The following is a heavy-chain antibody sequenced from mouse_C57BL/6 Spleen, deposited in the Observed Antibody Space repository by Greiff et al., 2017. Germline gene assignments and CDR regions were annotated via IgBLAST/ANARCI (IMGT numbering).Heavy chain of an antibody. J-gene: IGHJ1*03. V-gene: IGHV1-69*01. CDR2: IDPSDSYT. Sequence: QVQLQQPGAELVMPGASVKLSCKASGYTFTSYWMHWVKQRPGQGLEWIGEIDPSDSYTNYNQKFKGKSTLTVDKSSSTAYMQLSSLTSEDSAVYYCAREINYYGSSPRYFDVWGTGTTVTVSS. D-gene: IGHD1-1*01. CDR3: AREINYYGSSPRYFDV. CDR1: GYTFTSYW.